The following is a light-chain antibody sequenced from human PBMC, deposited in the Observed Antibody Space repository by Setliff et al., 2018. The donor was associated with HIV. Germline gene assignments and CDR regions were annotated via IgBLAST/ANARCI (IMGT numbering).Light chain of an antibody. V-gene: IGLV2-14*03. CDR3: SSYTDISTVV. J-gene: IGLJ2*01. CDR2: NVD. Sequence: QSVLTQPASVSGSPGQLITISCTGTSGDVGAFQYVSWYQQHPGRAPQLIIYNVDNRPSGISYRFSGSKSGNTASLTISGLQAGDEADYYCSSYTDISTVVFGGGTKVTVL. CDR1: SGDVGAFQY.